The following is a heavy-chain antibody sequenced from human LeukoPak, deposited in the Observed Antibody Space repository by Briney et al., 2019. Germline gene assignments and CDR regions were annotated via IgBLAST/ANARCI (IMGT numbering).Heavy chain of an antibody. CDR3: VKPGLAYCGGDCYYDY. V-gene: IGHV3-64D*06. CDR2: ISSNGGST. Sequence: GGSLRLSCSASGFTFSSYAMHWVRQAPGKGLEYVSAISSNGGSTYYADSVKGRFTISRDNSKNTLYLRMSSLRAEDTAVYYCVKPGLAYCGGDCYYDYWGQGTLVTVSS. CDR1: GFTFSSYA. D-gene: IGHD2-21*02. J-gene: IGHJ4*02.